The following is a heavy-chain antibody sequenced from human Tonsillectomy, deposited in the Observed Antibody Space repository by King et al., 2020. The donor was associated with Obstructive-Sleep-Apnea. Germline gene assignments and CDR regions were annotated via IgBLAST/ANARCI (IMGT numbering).Heavy chain of an antibody. Sequence: VQLVESGGGLVQPGGSLRLSCAASGFTFSSYAMSWVRQAPGKGLEWVSAISVMGVSTYYADPVKGRFTISRDNSKNTLYLQMNSLRAEDTAVYYCAKDNYYDSSGYIDYWGQGTLVTVSS. CDR3: AKDNYYDSSGYIDY. CDR1: GFTFSSYA. CDR2: ISVMGVST. V-gene: IGHV3-23*04. D-gene: IGHD3-22*01. J-gene: IGHJ4*02.